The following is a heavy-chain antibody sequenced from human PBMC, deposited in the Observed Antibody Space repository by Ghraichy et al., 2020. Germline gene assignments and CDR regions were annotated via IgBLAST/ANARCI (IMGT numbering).Heavy chain of an antibody. CDR2: INHSGST. CDR3: GGFSWTYSGSYAH. D-gene: IGHD1-26*01. J-gene: IGHJ4*02. Sequence: SETLSLTCAVYGGSFSGYYWSWIRQPPGKGLEWIGEINHSGSTNYNPSLKSRVTISVDTSKNQFSLKLSSVTAADTAVYYCGGFSWTYSGSYAHWGQGTLVTVSS. V-gene: IGHV4-34*01. CDR1: GGSFSGYY.